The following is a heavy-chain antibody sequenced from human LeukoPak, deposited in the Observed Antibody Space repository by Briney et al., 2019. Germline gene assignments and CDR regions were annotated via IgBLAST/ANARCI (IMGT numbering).Heavy chain of an antibody. CDR1: GFTFSSYW. CDR2: INSDGSST. Sequence: PGGTLRLSCAASGFTFSSYWMHWVRQAPGKGLVWVSRINSDGSSTSYADSVKGRFTISRDNAKNTLYLQMNSLRAEDTAVYYCARVLVWFGEFDPWGQGTLVTVSS. CDR3: ARVLVWFGEFDP. V-gene: IGHV3-74*01. D-gene: IGHD3-10*01. J-gene: IGHJ5*02.